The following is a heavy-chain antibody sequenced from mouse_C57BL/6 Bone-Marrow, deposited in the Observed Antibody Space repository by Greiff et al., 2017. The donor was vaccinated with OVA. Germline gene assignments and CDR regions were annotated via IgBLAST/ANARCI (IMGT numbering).Heavy chain of an antibody. D-gene: IGHD2-5*01. CDR1: GYTFTSYG. V-gene: IGHV1-81*01. Sequence: VNVVESGAELARPGASVKLSCKASGYTFTSYGISWVKQRTGQGLEWIGEIYPRSGNTYYNEKFKGKATLTADKSSSTAYMELRSLTSEDSAVYFCARRRSNYDAMDYWGQGTSVTVSS. J-gene: IGHJ4*01. CDR3: ARRRSNYDAMDY. CDR2: IYPRSGNT.